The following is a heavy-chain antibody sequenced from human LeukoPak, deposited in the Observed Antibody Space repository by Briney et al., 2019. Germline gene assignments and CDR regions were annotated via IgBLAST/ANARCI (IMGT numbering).Heavy chain of an antibody. CDR3: AKETARPAGVFEY. CDR2: ISGSGGKT. Sequence: GGSLRLSCAASGFTFGTYAMSWVRQTPGKGLEWVSAISGSGGKTYYADSVKGWFTISRDNSKNTLYLQMNSLRAEDTAVYYCAKETARPAGVFEYWGQGTRVTVSS. D-gene: IGHD1-14*01. J-gene: IGHJ4*02. V-gene: IGHV3-23*01. CDR1: GFTFGTYA.